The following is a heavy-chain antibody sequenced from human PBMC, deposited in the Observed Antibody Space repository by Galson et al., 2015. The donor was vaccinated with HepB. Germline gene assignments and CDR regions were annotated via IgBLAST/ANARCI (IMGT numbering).Heavy chain of an antibody. Sequence: SLRLSCAASGFTFSSYAMHWVRQAPGKGLEWVAVISYDGSNKYYADSVKGRFTISRDNSKNTLYLQMNSLRAEDTAVYYCARDSVIRGGYSAPWCGMDVWGQGTTVTVSS. J-gene: IGHJ6*02. CDR3: ARDSVIRGGYSAPWCGMDV. CDR1: GFTFSSYA. CDR2: ISYDGSNK. D-gene: IGHD5-12*01. V-gene: IGHV3-30-3*01.